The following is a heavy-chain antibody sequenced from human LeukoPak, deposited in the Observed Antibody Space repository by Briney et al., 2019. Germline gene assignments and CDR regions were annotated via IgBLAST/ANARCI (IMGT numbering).Heavy chain of an antibody. CDR2: VNLQGST. CDR3: AREGGPYRPLDY. Sequence: PSGTLSLTCGVPGGSISNTNWWTWVRQPPGKGLEWIGEVNLQGSTNYSPSLKSRVAISVDKSENHISLKLTSVTAADTAVYYCAREGGPYRPLDYSGQGTLVTVAS. CDR1: GGSISNTNW. V-gene: IGHV4-4*02. J-gene: IGHJ4*02.